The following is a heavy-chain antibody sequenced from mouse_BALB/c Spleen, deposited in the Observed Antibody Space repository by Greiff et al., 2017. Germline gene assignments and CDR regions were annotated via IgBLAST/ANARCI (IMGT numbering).Heavy chain of an antibody. D-gene: IGHD4-1*01. Sequence: LQQPGSELVRPGASVKLSCKASGYTFTSYWMHWVKQRPGQGLEWIGNIYPGSGSTNYDEKFKSKATLTVDESSSTAYMQLSSLTSEDSAVYYFAREGLAYAMDYWGQGTSVTVSS. V-gene: IGHV1S22*01. CDR3: AREGLAYAMDY. CDR1: GYTFTSYW. J-gene: IGHJ4*01. CDR2: IYPGSGST.